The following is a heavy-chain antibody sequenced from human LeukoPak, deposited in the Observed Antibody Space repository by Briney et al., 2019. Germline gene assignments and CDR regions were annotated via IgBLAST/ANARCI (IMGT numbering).Heavy chain of an antibody. CDR1: GFTFSSYA. J-gene: IGHJ6*02. CDR3: ATLFGELFSYYYGMDV. CDR2: ISGSGGST. V-gene: IGHV3-23*01. D-gene: IGHD3-10*01. Sequence: PGGSLRLSCAASGFTFSSYAMSWVRQAPGKGLEWVSAISGSGGSTYYADSVKGRFTISRDNSKNTLYLQMNSLRAEDTAVYYCATLFGELFSYYYGMDVWGQGTTVTVSS.